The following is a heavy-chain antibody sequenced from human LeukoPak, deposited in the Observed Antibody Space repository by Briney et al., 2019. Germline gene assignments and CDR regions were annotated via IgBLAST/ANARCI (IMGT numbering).Heavy chain of an antibody. D-gene: IGHD3-10*01. CDR3: ARALFRSGTYYKENWFGP. V-gene: IGHV3-48*04. J-gene: IGHJ5*02. Sequence: GGSLRLSCAASGFTLSDYSMNWVRQAPGKGLEWVSYITGSSSTMYYADSVKGRFTISRDNAKNSLHLQMNSLRAEDTAVYYCARALFRSGTYYKENWFGPWGQGTLVTVSS. CDR1: GFTLSDYS. CDR2: ITGSSSTM.